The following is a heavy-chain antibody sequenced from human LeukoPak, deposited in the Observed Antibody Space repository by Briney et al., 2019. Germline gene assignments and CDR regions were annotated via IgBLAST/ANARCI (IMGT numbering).Heavy chain of an antibody. V-gene: IGHV3-48*04. J-gene: IGHJ4*02. D-gene: IGHD1-26*01. Sequence: PGGSLRLSCAASGFTFSSYSMNWVRQAPGKGLEWVSYISSSSSTIYYADSVKGRFTISRDNAKNSLYLQMNSLRAEDTAVYYCARDHSSGSYPFDYWGQGTLVTVSS. CDR3: ARDHSSGSYPFDY. CDR2: ISSSSSTI. CDR1: GFTFSSYS.